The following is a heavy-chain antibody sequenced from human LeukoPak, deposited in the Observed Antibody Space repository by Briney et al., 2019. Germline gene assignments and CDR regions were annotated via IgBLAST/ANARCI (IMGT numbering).Heavy chain of an antibody. V-gene: IGHV1-46*01. CDR1: GYTFTSYY. CDR3: AITAAQYYYYYYMDV. CDR2: INPSGGST. J-gene: IGHJ6*03. Sequence: ASVKVSCKASGYTFTSYYMHWVRQAPGQGLEWMGIINPSGGSTSYAQKFQGRVTMTRDTSTSTAYMELSSLRSEDTAVNYCAITAAQYYYYYYMDVWGKGTTVNVSS. D-gene: IGHD6-13*01.